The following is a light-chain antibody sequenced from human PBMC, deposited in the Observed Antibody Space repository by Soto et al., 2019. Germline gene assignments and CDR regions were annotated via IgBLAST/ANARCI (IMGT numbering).Light chain of an antibody. Sequence: IVLKQSPATLSLSTGERATLSCRASQSVSSYLAWYLQKPGQSPQLLIYLGSNRASGVPDRFSGSGSGTDFTLKISRVGAEDVGLYYCMQALQTPLTFGQGALLENK. J-gene: IGKJ5*01. CDR1: QSVSSY. V-gene: IGKV2-28*01. CDR2: LGS. CDR3: MQALQTPLT.